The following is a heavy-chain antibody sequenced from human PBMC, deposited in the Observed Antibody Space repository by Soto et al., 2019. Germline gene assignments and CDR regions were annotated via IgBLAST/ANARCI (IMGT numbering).Heavy chain of an antibody. Sequence: QAGGSLRLSCAASGFTFSSYGMHWVRQAPGKGLEWVAVISYDGSNKYYADSVKGRFTISRDNSKNTLYLQMNSLRAEDTAVYYCAKDFTHTLITPYFDYWGQGTLVTVSS. V-gene: IGHV3-30*18. CDR1: GFTFSSYG. CDR3: AKDFTHTLITPYFDY. J-gene: IGHJ4*02. CDR2: ISYDGSNK. D-gene: IGHD1-20*01.